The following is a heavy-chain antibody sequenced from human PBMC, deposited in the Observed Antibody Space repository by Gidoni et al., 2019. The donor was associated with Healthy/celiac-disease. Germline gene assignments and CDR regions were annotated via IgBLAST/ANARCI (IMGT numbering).Heavy chain of an antibody. J-gene: IGHJ4*02. CDR3: ARDFDILTGYSIYFDY. D-gene: IGHD3-9*01. CDR2: ISSSSSYI. Sequence: EVQLVESGGGLVKPGGSLRLSCAASGFPFSSYSMNWVRQAPGKGLEWVSSISSSSSYIYYADSVKGRFTISRDNAKNSLYLQMNSLRAEDTAVYYCARDFDILTGYSIYFDYWGQGTLVTVSS. V-gene: IGHV3-21*01. CDR1: GFPFSSYS.